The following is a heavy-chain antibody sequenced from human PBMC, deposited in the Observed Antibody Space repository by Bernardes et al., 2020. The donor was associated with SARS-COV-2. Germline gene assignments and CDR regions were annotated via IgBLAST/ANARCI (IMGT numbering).Heavy chain of an antibody. Sequence: AQLEVGCKASGYTFTSYGISWVRQAPGQGLEWMGWISAYNGNTNYAQKLQGRVTMTTDTSTSTAYMELRSLRSDDTAVYYCARDLMAYYDFWSGPTPNGMDVWGQGTTVTVSS. V-gene: IGHV1-18*04. CDR1: GYTFTSYG. CDR2: ISAYNGNT. J-gene: IGHJ6*02. CDR3: ARDLMAYYDFWSGPTPNGMDV. D-gene: IGHD3-3*01.